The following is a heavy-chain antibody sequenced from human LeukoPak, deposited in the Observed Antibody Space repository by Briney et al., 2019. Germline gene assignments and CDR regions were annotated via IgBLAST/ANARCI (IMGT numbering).Heavy chain of an antibody. V-gene: IGHV4-39*01. CDR3: ARHADSGFGELAFDY. Sequence: PSETLSLTCSVSGGSISSGSYYWGWIRQPPGKGLEWIGSIYYSGSTYHNPSLKSRVTISVDTSKNQFSLKLSSVTAADTAVYYCARHADSGFGELAFDYWGQGTLVTVSS. J-gene: IGHJ4*02. D-gene: IGHD3-10*01. CDR2: IYYSGST. CDR1: GGSISSGSYY.